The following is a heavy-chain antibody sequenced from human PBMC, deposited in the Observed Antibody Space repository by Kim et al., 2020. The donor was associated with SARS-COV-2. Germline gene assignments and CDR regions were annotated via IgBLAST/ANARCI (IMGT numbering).Heavy chain of an antibody. CDR1: GGTFSSYA. CDR3: AREVDGYNAGDDY. CDR2: IIPIFGTA. D-gene: IGHD5-12*01. J-gene: IGHJ4*02. Sequence: SVKVSCKASGGTFSSYAISWVRQAPGQGLEWMGGIIPIFGTANYAQKFQGRVTITADESTSTAYMELSSLRSEDTAVYYCAREVDGYNAGDDYWGQGTLVTVSS. V-gene: IGHV1-69*13.